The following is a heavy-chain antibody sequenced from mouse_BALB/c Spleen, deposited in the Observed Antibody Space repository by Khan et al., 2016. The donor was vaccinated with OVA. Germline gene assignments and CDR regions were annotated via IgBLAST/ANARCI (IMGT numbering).Heavy chain of an antibody. D-gene: IGHD4-1*01. J-gene: IGHJ3*01. CDR3: ASHLTGSFAY. Sequence: EVQVVESGGDLVKPGGSLKLSCAASGFTFRNYGMSWVRQIPDKRLEWVATINSDGSYNYYPDSVKGRFTISRNNAKNTLYLEMSSLKSDDTAMYYCASHLTGSFAYWGQGTLVTVFA. CDR1: GFTFRNYG. CDR2: INSDGSYN. V-gene: IGHV5-6*01.